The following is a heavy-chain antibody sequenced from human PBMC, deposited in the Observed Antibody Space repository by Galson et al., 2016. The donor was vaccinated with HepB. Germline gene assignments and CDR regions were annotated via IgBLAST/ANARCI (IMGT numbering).Heavy chain of an antibody. V-gene: IGHV3-21*01. CDR2: ISSSSSYI. D-gene: IGHD3-3*01. J-gene: IGHJ4*02. CDR1: GFSFSTSN. CDR3: ARDLGVVSSKYSNSMDS. Sequence: SLRLSCAASGFSFSTSNMNWVRQAPGKGLEWVASISSSSSYIHYAESVKGRFTISRDNAKSSLFLQMNSLRAEDTAVYFCARDLGVVSSKYSNSMDSWGQGTLVTVSS.